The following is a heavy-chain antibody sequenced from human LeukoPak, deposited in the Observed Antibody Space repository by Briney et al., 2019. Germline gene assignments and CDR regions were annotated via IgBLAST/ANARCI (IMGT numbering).Heavy chain of an antibody. Sequence: GGSLRLSCAASGFTFSSYGMHWVRQAPGKGLEWVAVIWYDGSNKYYADSVKGRFTISRDNSKNTLYLQMNGLRAEDTAVYYCARGVEMATLDYWGQGTLVTVSS. CDR2: IWYDGSNK. D-gene: IGHD5-24*01. CDR1: GFTFSSYG. CDR3: ARGVEMATLDY. J-gene: IGHJ4*02. V-gene: IGHV3-33*01.